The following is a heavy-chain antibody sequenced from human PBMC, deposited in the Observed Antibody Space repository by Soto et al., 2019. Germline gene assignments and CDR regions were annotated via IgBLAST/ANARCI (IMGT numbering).Heavy chain of an antibody. CDR1: GGSISSYY. J-gene: IGHJ5*02. CDR3: ARGVGLLWFGELFSWFDP. CDR2: IYYSGST. D-gene: IGHD3-10*01. V-gene: IGHV4-59*01. Sequence: SETLSLTCTVSGGSISSYYWGWIRQPPGKGLEWIGYIYYSGSTNYNPSLKSRVTISVDTSKNQFSLKLSSVTAADTAVYYCARGVGLLWFGELFSWFDPWGQGTLVTVSS.